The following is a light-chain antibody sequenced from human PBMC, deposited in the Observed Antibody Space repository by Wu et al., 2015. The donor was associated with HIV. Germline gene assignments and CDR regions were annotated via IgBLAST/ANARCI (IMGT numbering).Light chain of an antibody. Sequence: QLTQSPDSLSASVGDRITITCRASQDINNYLAWYQQKPGKAPNLLIYGASTLQSGVPSRFSGSGSGTDFTLTINSLQPEDVATYYCQQDNSNSWAFGQGTKVEMK. CDR2: GAS. J-gene: IGKJ1*01. CDR3: QQDNSNSWA. CDR1: QDINNY. V-gene: IGKV1-9*01.